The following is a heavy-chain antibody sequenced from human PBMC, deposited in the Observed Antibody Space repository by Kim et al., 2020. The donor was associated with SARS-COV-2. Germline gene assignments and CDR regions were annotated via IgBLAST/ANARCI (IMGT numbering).Heavy chain of an antibody. CDR2: ISGSGGST. V-gene: IGHV3-23*01. D-gene: IGHD6-13*01. J-gene: IGHJ5*02. CDR1: GFTFSSCA. Sequence: GGSLRLSCAASGFTFSSCAMSWVRQAPGKGLEWVSAISGSGGSTYYADSVKGRFTISRDNSKNTLYLQMNSLRAEDTAVYYCAKDRSSWYMGWFDPWGQGTLVTVSS. CDR3: AKDRSSWYMGWFDP.